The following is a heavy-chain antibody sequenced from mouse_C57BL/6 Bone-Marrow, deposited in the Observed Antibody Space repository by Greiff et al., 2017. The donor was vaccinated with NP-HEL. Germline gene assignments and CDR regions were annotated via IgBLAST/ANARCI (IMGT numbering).Heavy chain of an antibody. CDR3: ARITTVVAHYYAMDY. D-gene: IGHD1-1*01. V-gene: IGHV1-55*01. CDR1: GYTFTSYW. Sequence: VQLQQPGAELVKPGASVKMSCKASGYTFTSYWITWVKQRPGQGLEWIGVINPNYGTTSYNQKFKGKATLTVDQSSSTAYMQLNSLTSEDSAVYYCARITTVVAHYYAMDYWGQGTSVTVSS. CDR2: INPNYGTT. J-gene: IGHJ4*01.